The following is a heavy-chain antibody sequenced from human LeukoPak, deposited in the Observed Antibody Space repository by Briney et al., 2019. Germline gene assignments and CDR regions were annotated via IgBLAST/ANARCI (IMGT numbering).Heavy chain of an antibody. D-gene: IGHD1-26*01. J-gene: IGHJ5*02. CDR2: ITSSSSTI. V-gene: IGHV3-48*04. Sequence: PGGSLRLSCAASGFTFSSYSMNWVRQAPGKGLEWISYITSSSSTIYYADSVKGRFTISRDNAKNSLYLQMNSLRAEDTAVYYCARVAIVGATRGPRWFDPWGQGTLVTVSS. CDR1: GFTFSSYS. CDR3: ARVAIVGATRGPRWFDP.